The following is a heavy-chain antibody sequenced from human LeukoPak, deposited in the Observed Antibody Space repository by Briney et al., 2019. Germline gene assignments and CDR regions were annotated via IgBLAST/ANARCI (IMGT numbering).Heavy chain of an antibody. D-gene: IGHD4-11*01. Sequence: GGSLRLSCAASGFTFSFNGMHWVRQAPGKGLEWVALIQYDGNNKYYTDSVKGRFTISRDNSKNTLYLQMNSLRPEDTAVYYCAKGHMTTYFQPWDQGNLVTVSS. CDR2: IQYDGNNK. V-gene: IGHV3-30*02. J-gene: IGHJ1*01. CDR1: GFTFSFNG. CDR3: AKGHMTTYFQP.